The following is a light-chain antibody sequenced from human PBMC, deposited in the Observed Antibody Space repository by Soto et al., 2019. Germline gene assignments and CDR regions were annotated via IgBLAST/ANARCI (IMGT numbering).Light chain of an antibody. J-gene: IGKJ5*01. CDR3: QQRSNCL. CDR1: QSVSSSY. Sequence: EMVLTQSPGTLCLSPGERATLSCRASQSVSSSYLAWYQQKPGQAPRLLIYDASNRATGIPARFSGSGSGTDFTLTISSLEPEDFAVYYCQQRSNCLFGQGTRLEIK. CDR2: DAS. V-gene: IGKV3-11*01.